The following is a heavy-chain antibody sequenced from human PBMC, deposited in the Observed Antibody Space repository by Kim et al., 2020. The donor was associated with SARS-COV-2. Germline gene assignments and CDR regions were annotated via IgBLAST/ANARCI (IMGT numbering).Heavy chain of an antibody. D-gene: IGHD3-16*01. Sequence: IYHADSVQGRFTISRDNAKNSLFLQMSSLRDDDTALYYCVRDRMGGAFDFWGQGTMVTVSS. CDR2: I. CDR3: VRDRMGGAFDF. V-gene: IGHV3-48*02. J-gene: IGHJ3*01.